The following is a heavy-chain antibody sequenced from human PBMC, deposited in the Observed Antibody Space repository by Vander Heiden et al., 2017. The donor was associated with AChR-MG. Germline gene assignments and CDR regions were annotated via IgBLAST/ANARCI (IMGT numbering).Heavy chain of an antibody. D-gene: IGHD5-12*01. CDR2: IIPIFGTA. CDR1: GGTFSSYA. Sequence: QVQLVQSGAEVTKPGSSVKVSCKASGGTFSSYAISWVRQAPGQGLEWMGGIIPIFGTANYAQKFQGRVTITADESTSTAYMELSSLRSEDTAVYYCAREQVGRDGYWHYYYYGMDVWGQGTTVTVSS. J-gene: IGHJ6*02. CDR3: AREQVGRDGYWHYYYYGMDV. V-gene: IGHV1-69*01.